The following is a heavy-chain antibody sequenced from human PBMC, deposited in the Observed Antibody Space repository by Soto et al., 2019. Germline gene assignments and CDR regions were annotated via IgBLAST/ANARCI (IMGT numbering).Heavy chain of an antibody. D-gene: IGHD3-3*02. Sequence: EVQLVESGGGLVQPGGSLRLSCAASGFAFSNYEMNWVRQAPGKGLEWVSYISLSGSTIYYADSVKGRFTISRDDAKNSLYLQMNSLRAYDTAVYYCARESFSASPNFFDYWGQGTLVTVSS. CDR2: ISLSGSTI. J-gene: IGHJ4*02. CDR3: ARESFSASPNFFDY. V-gene: IGHV3-48*03. CDR1: GFAFSNYE.